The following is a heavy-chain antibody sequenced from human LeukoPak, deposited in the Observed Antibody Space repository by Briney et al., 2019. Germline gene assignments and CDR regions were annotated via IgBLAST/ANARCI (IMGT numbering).Heavy chain of an antibody. D-gene: IGHD3-10*01. CDR1: VVSINSGDYY. Sequence: SETLSLTCTVSVVSINSGDYYWGWIRQPPGKGLEWIGTIYYSGRTYYNPPLKSRVTIFEDTSKNQFYLRLTSVNAADTAIYYCGRHRTAINKYGPYDAFDIWGQGTMVTVSS. CDR2: IYYSGRT. CDR3: GRHRTAINKYGPYDAFDI. J-gene: IGHJ3*02. V-gene: IGHV4-39*01.